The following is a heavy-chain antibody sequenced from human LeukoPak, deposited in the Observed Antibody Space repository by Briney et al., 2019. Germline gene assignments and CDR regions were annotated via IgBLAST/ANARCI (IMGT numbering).Heavy chain of an antibody. Sequence: SETLSLTCAVHGGSFSGYYWSWIRQPPGKRLEWRGEINHSGSTNYNPSLKSRVTISVHTSKNQFSLKLSSVTAADTAVYYCARGGHRSVVVVAGYYYYMDVWGKGTTVTVSS. J-gene: IGHJ6*03. V-gene: IGHV4-34*01. CDR1: GGSFSGYY. D-gene: IGHD2-15*01. CDR3: ARGGHRSVVVVAGYYYYMDV. CDR2: INHSGST.